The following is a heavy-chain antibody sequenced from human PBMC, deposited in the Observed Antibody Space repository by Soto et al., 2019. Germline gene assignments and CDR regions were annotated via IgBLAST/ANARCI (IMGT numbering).Heavy chain of an antibody. J-gene: IGHJ6*03. V-gene: IGHV1-46*03. Sequence: ASVKVSCKASGYTFTSYYMHWVRQAPGQGLEWMGIINPSGGSTSYAQKFQGRVTMTRDTSTSTVYMELSSLRSEDTAVYYCARGLFVLLGLSANYYYYMDVWGKGTTVTVSS. D-gene: IGHD3-16*01. CDR3: ARGLFVLLGLSANYYYYMDV. CDR2: INPSGGST. CDR1: GYTFTSYY.